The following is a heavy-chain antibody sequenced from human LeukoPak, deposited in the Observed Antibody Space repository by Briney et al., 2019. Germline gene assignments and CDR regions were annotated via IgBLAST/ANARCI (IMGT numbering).Heavy chain of an antibody. D-gene: IGHD3-3*01. CDR1: GSRFTSYW. J-gene: IGHJ3*02. CDR3: ARSPERITIFGVVTNDAFDI. CDR2: IYPGDSDT. V-gene: IGHV5-51*01. Sequence: GASLQISCKGSGSRFTSYWIGWVRQLPGKGLEWTGIIYPGDSDTRYSPSFQGQVTISADKSISTAYLQWSSLKASDTAMYYCARSPERITIFGVVTNDAFDIWGQGTVVTVSS.